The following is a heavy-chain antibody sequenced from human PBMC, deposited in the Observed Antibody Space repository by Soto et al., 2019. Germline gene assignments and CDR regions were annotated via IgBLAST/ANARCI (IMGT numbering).Heavy chain of an antibody. CDR1: GYTFTSYY. Sequence: QVQLVQSGAEVKKPGASVKVSCKASGYTFTSYYMHWVRQAPGQGLEWMGIIKPSGGSTSYAQKFQHRVTITRHTSTSTVYMELSSLRSEDTAVYYCARVTMVRWPYYYYMDVWGKATTVTVSS. D-gene: IGHD3-10*01. V-gene: IGHV1-46*03. CDR2: IKPSGGST. CDR3: ARVTMVRWPYYYYMDV. J-gene: IGHJ6*03.